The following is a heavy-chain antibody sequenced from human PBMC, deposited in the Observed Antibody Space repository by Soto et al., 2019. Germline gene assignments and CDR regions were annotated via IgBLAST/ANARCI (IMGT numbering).Heavy chain of an antibody. CDR3: AKCPLHDFWSGYFALYGMDV. D-gene: IGHD3-3*01. Sequence: GGSLRLSCAASGFTFSSYAMSWVRQAPGKGLEWVSAISGSGGSTYYADSVKGRFTISRDNSKNTLYLQMNSLRAEDTAVYYCAKCPLHDFWSGYFALYGMDVWGQGTTVTVSS. V-gene: IGHV3-23*01. CDR2: ISGSGGST. J-gene: IGHJ6*02. CDR1: GFTFSSYA.